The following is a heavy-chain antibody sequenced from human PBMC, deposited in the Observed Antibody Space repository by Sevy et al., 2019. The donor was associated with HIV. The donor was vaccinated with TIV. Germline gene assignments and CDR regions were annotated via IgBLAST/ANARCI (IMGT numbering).Heavy chain of an antibody. D-gene: IGHD1-26*01. Sequence: GGSLRLSCAASGFTFSSYSMNWVRQAPGKGLEWVSSISSSSYIYYADSVKGRFTISRDNAKNSLYLQMNSLRAEDTAVYYCARDHIVGANEAFDIWGQGTMVTVSS. CDR3: ARDHIVGANEAFDI. CDR2: ISSSSYI. CDR1: GFTFSSYS. V-gene: IGHV3-21*01. J-gene: IGHJ3*02.